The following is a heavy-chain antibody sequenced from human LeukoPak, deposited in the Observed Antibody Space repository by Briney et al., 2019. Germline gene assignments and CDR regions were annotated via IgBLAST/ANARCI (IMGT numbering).Heavy chain of an antibody. CDR3: ARVIAASLYGMDV. CDR1: GYTFTSYY. CDR2: INPNSGGT. J-gene: IGHJ6*02. D-gene: IGHD6-6*01. Sequence: GASVKVSCKASGYTFTSYYMHWVRQAPGQGLEWMGWINPNSGGTNYAQKFQGRVTMTRDTSISTAYMELSRLRSDDTAVYYCARVIAASLYGMDVWGQGTTVTVSS. V-gene: IGHV1-2*02.